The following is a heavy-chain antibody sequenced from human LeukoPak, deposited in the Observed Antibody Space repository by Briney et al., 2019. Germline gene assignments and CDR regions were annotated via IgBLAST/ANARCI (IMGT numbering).Heavy chain of an antibody. D-gene: IGHD3-22*01. J-gene: IGHJ4*02. CDR3: ARDGDSSGYYPNSFDY. V-gene: IGHV3-30*04. Sequence: PGGSLRLSCAASGFTFDDYAMHWVRQAPGKGLEWVAVISYDGSNKYYADSVKGRFTISRDNSKNTLYLQMNSLRAEDTAVYYCARDGDSSGYYPNSFDYWGQGTLVTVSS. CDR2: ISYDGSNK. CDR1: GFTFDDYA.